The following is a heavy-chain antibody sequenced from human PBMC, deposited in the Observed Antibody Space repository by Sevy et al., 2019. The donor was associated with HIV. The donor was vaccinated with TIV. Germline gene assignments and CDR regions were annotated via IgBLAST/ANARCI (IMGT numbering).Heavy chain of an antibody. V-gene: IGHV4-61*01. CDR2: IYYSGST. J-gene: IGHJ4*02. CDR1: GGSVSSGSYY. CDR3: ARLTYCSGGSCYSYFDY. Sequence: SETLSLTCTVSGGSVSSGSYYWSWIRQPPGKGLEWIWYIYYSGSTNYNPSLKSRVTISVDTSKNQFSLKLSSVTAADTAVYYCARLTYCSGGSCYSYFDYWGQGTLVTVSS. D-gene: IGHD2-15*01.